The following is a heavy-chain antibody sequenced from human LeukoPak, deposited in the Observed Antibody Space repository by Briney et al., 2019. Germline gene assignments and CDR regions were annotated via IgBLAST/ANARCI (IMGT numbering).Heavy chain of an antibody. CDR3: AREDPYDRGWFDP. D-gene: IGHD3-22*01. V-gene: IGHV3-30*04. J-gene: IGHJ5*02. Sequence: PGRSLRLSCAASGFTFSSYAMHWVRQAPGKGLEWVAVISYDGSNKYYADSVKGRFTISRDNSKNTLYLQMNSLRAEDTAVYYCAREDPYDRGWFDPWGQGTLVTVSS. CDR1: GFTFSSYA. CDR2: ISYDGSNK.